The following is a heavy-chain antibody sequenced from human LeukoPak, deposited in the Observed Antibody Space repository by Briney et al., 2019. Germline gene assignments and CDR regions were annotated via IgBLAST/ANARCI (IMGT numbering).Heavy chain of an antibody. CDR3: AAGDTLVRGVIIPFAP. Sequence: GTSVKVSCKASGFTLIKSAVQWVRQARGQRLEWVGWIIVGSGQTRYAQKFQERVTTTRDMSTSTAFLELSSLRSEDSAVYYCAAGDTLVRGVIIPFAPWGQGTLVTVSS. D-gene: IGHD3-10*01. CDR2: IIVGSGQT. V-gene: IGHV1-58*01. CDR1: GFTLIKSA. J-gene: IGHJ5*02.